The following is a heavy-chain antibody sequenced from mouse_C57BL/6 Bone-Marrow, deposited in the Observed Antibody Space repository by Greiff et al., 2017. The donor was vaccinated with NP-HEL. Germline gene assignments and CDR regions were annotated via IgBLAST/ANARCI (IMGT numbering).Heavy chain of an antibody. V-gene: IGHV2-9-1*01. CDR1: GFSLTSYA. J-gene: IGHJ3*01. D-gene: IGHD2-4*01. CDR2: IWTGGGT. CDR3: ARIYYDYDGSPWFAY. Sequence: VKVVESGPGLVAPSQSLSITCTVSGFSLTSYAISWVRQPPGKGLEWLGVIWTGGGTNYNSALKSRLSISKDNSKSQVFLKMNSLQTDDTARYYCARIYYDYDGSPWFAYWGQGTLVTVSA.